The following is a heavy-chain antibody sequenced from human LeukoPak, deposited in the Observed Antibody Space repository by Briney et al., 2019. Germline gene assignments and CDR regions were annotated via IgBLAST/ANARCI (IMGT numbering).Heavy chain of an antibody. CDR1: GFTFSSYW. V-gene: IGHV3-7*01. CDR3: ASARYSDH. J-gene: IGHJ4*02. CDR2: IKQDGSEK. D-gene: IGHD1-1*01. Sequence: GGSLRLSCAAAGFTFSSYWMTWVRQAPGKGREWVANIKQDGSEKYYVDSVKGRFTISRDNAKNSLYLQMNSLRAEDTAVYYCASARYSDHWGQGTLVTVSS.